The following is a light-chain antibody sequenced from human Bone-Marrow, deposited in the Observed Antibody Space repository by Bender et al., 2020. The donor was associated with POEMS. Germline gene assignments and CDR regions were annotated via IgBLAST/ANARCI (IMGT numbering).Light chain of an antibody. Sequence: QSALTQPPSASGSPGQSVTISCTGTSSDVGGYNYVSWFQHHPGKAPKLVIYEVIKRPSGISDRFSGSKSGNTASLTISGLQTEDEADYYCCSYAGRGTWVFGGGTKLTVL. CDR1: SSDVGGYNY. J-gene: IGLJ3*02. CDR2: EVI. V-gene: IGLV2-8*01. CDR3: CSYAGRGTWV.